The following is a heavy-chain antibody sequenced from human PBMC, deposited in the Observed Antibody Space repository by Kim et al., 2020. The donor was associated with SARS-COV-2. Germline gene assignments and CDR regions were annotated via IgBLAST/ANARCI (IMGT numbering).Heavy chain of an antibody. V-gene: IGHV1-46*01. CDR1: GYTFTSYY. D-gene: IGHD3-10*01. CDR3: AREGPFEGYLLWFGHQGGMDV. Sequence: ASVKVSCKASGYTFTSYYMHWVRQAPGQGLEWMGIINPSGGSTSYAQKFQGRVTMTRDTSTSTVYMELSSLRSEDTAVYYCAREGPFEGYLLWFGHQGGMDVWGQGTTVTVSS. CDR2: INPSGGST. J-gene: IGHJ6*02.